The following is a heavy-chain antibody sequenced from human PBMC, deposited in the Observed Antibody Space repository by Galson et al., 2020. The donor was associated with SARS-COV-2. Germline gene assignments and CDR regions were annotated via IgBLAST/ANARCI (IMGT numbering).Heavy chain of an antibody. Sequence: ETSETLSLTCTVSGDSFSGGTYYWSWIRQHPEKGLEWIGYIYYTGSAFYNPSLESRVTMSVDPSKNQFSLKVRSVTAADTAVYYCARPVQQWLIPWFDPWGQGTLVTVSS. D-gene: IGHD6-19*01. CDR1: GDSFSGGTYY. V-gene: IGHV4-31*03. CDR2: IYYTGSA. CDR3: ARPVQQWLIPWFDP. J-gene: IGHJ5*02.